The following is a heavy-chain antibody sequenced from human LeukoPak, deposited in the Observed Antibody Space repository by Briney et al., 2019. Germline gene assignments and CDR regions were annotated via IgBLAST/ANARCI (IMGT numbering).Heavy chain of an antibody. J-gene: IGHJ4*02. V-gene: IGHV4-34*01. CDR3: ARDSSYIIPLRYGFRYFDY. CDR2: INHSGST. Sequence: PSETLSLTCAVYGGSFSGYYWSWIRQPPGKGLEWIGEINHSGSTNYNPSLKSRVTISVDTSKNQFSLKLSSVTAADTAVYYCARDSSYIIPLRYGFRYFDYWGQGTLVTVSS. D-gene: IGHD5-18*01. CDR1: GGSFSGYY.